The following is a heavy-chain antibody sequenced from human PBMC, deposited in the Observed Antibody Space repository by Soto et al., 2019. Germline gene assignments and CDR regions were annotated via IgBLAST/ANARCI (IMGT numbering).Heavy chain of an antibody. J-gene: IGHJ6*02. CDR2: ISSSGSTI. V-gene: IGHV3-48*03. D-gene: IGHD3-9*01. CDR1: GFTFSSYE. CDR3: ARGGYDILTGYYGLYYYGMDV. Sequence: GGSLRLSCAASGFTFSSYEMNWVRQAPGKGLEWVSYISSSGSTIYYADSVKGRSTISRDNAKNSLYLQMNSLRAEDTAVYYCARGGYDILTGYYGLYYYGMDVWGQGTTVTVSS.